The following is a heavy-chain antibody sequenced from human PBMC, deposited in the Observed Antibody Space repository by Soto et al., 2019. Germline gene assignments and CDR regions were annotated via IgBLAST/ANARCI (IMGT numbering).Heavy chain of an antibody. D-gene: IGHD3-22*01. CDR2: ITTTSSTM. CDR1: GFIFSDYS. V-gene: IGHV3-48*01. CDR3: ARDSSGRQYYGMDV. J-gene: IGHJ6*02. Sequence: TGGSLRLSCTPSGFIFSDYSMNWVRQAPGKGLEWISYITTTSSTMYYADSVKGRFTISRDNAKNSLYLQMNSLGGEDTAVYYCARDSSGRQYYGMDVWGQGTTVTVSS.